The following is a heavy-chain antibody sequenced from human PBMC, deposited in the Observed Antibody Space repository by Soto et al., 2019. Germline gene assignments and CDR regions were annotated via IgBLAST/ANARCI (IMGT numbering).Heavy chain of an antibody. V-gene: IGHV1-69*12. CDR2: FIPSFPAP. D-gene: IGHD4-17*01. J-gene: IGHJ5*02. CDR1: GGTIKTYT. Sequence: VQFVQSGAELKKPGSSVRVSCRASGGTIKTYTLSWVRQAPGQGLEWMGAFIPSFPAPNFAQRVKGRLTLPADESTNTGSMALSGLRPEDTALYFCATGEVVPSFPNWLDTWGQGTQVIVSS. CDR3: ATGEVVPSFPNWLDT.